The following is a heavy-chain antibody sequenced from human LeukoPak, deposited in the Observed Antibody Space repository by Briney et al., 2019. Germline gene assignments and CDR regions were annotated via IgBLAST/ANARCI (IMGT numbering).Heavy chain of an antibody. V-gene: IGHV4-34*01. CDR3: ARNIYTSSYYFDY. Sequence: SETLSLTCAVYGGSFSGYYWSWIRQPPGKGLEWIGEINHSGSTNYNPSLKSRLTISIDTSKNQFSLKLNSMTAADTAVYYCARNIYTSSYYFDYWGQGTLVTVSS. CDR2: INHSGST. D-gene: IGHD6-6*01. CDR1: GGSFSGYY. J-gene: IGHJ4*02.